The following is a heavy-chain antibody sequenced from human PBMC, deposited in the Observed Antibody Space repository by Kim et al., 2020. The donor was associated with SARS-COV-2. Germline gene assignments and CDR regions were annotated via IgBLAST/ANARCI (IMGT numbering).Heavy chain of an antibody. Sequence: ASVKVSCKASGYTFTSYGISWVRQAPGQGLEWMGWISAYNGNTNYAQKLQGRVTMTTDTSTSTAYMELRSLRSDDTAVYYCARDLTHYCSSTSCPYWYFDLWGRGTLVTVSS. CDR2: ISAYNGNT. D-gene: IGHD2-2*01. CDR1: GYTFTSYG. V-gene: IGHV1-18*04. CDR3: ARDLTHYCSSTSCPYWYFDL. J-gene: IGHJ2*01.